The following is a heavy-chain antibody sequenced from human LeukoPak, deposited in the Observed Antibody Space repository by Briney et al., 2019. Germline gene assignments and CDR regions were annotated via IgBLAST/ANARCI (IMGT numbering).Heavy chain of an antibody. D-gene: IGHD6-6*01. CDR1: GFTFSSYA. Sequence: GGSLRLSCAASGFTFSSYAMSWVRQAPGKGLEWVSAISGSGGSTYYADSVKGRFTFSRDNSKNTLYLQMNSLRAEDTAVYYCAKSKYSRPTSDYWGQGTLVTVSS. CDR2: ISGSGGST. J-gene: IGHJ4*02. V-gene: IGHV3-23*01. CDR3: AKSKYSRPTSDY.